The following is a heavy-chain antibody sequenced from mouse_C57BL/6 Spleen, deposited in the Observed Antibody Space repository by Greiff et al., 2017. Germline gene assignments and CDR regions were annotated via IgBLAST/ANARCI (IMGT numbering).Heavy chain of an antibody. CDR3: ARQLRLQEGYFDV. V-gene: IGHV1-63*01. D-gene: IGHD3-2*02. CDR1: GYTFTNYW. J-gene: IGHJ1*03. Sequence: QVQLKQSGAELVRPGTSVKMSCKASGYTFTNYWIGWAKQRPGHGLEWIGDIYPGGGYTNYNEKFKGKATLTADKSSSTAYMQFSSLTSEDSAIYYCARQLRLQEGYFDVWGTGTTVTVSS. CDR2: IYPGGGYT.